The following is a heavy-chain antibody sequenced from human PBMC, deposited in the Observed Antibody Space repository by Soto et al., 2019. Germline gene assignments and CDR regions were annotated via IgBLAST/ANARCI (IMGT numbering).Heavy chain of an antibody. D-gene: IGHD1-26*01. CDR1: GFTVSSYY. CDR3: AREGMGFGY. V-gene: IGHV3-53*01. J-gene: IGHJ4*02. CDR2: VYSTGST. Sequence: EMQLVESGGGLIQPGGSLRLSCAASGFTVSSYYMSWVRQAPGKGLEWVSVVYSTGSTYYADSVKGRFTISRDISKNMIYLQMDSLRAEDTAVYYCAREGMGFGYWGQGTLVTVSS.